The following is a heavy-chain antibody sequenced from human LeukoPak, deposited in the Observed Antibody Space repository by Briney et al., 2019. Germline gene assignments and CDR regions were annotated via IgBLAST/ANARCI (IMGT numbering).Heavy chain of an antibody. V-gene: IGHV4-59*01. J-gene: IGHJ4*02. CDR3: ARDRDFDY. Sequence: SETLSLTCTVSGGSISSYYWSWIRQPPGKGLEWIGYIYYSGSTNFNPSLKSRVTISVDTSKNQFPLKLSSVTAADTAVYYCARDRDFDYWGQGTLVTVSS. CDR2: IYYSGST. CDR1: GGSISSYY. D-gene: IGHD3-10*01.